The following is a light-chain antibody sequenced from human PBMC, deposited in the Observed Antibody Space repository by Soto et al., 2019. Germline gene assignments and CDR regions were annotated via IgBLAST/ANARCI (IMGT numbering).Light chain of an antibody. V-gene: IGKV1-5*01. Sequence: DIHMTQSRSTLSASVGYRVTITCRASQSISSWLAWYQQKPGRAPNLLIYDVSSLETGVPSRFSGSGSGTEFTLTIYSLQPDDFATYYCQQYDSYPQTFGQGTKVDIK. CDR3: QQYDSYPQT. J-gene: IGKJ1*01. CDR1: QSISSW. CDR2: DVS.